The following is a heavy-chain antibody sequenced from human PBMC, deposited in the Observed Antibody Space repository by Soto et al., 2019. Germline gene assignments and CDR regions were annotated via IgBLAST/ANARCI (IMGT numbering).Heavy chain of an antibody. V-gene: IGHV5-10-1*01. J-gene: IGHJ3*01. CDR3: AKRSSPNIAGAFIALDL. Sequence: PGESLKISCKGSGYSFTTYWISWVRQMPGKGLEWMGTIDPGDSSTNYSPSFQGHVTISADMSISTAYLEWSSLKASDTAIYYCAKRSSPNIAGAFIALDLWGQWTMVTVS. CDR1: GYSFTTYW. CDR2: IDPGDSST. D-gene: IGHD1-26*01.